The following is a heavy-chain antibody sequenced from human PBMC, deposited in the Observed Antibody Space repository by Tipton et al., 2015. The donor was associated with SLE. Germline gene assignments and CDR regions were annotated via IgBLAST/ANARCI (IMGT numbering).Heavy chain of an antibody. Sequence: TLSLTCAVYGGSFSGYYWNWIRQPPGKGLEWIGEINHSGSTNYNPSLKSRVTISLDTSKNQFSLRLSSVTAADTAVYYCARGLSGYSSSWFYYYYYMDVWGKGTTVTVSS. CDR3: ARGLSGYSSSWFYYYYYMDV. J-gene: IGHJ6*03. CDR2: INHSGST. V-gene: IGHV4-34*01. D-gene: IGHD6-13*01. CDR1: GGSFSGYY.